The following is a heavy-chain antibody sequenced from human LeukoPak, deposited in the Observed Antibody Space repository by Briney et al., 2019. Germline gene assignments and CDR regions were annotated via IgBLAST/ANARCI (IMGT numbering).Heavy chain of an antibody. CDR3: ARDGMTTVTTYLDY. D-gene: IGHD4-17*01. CDR1: GFTFRSYA. Sequence: PGGSLRLSCAASGFTFRSYAMHWVRQAPGKGLEWVAVISYDGSNKYYADSVKGRFTISRDNSKNTLYLQMNSLRAEDTAVYYCARDGMTTVTTYLDYWGQGTLVTVSS. CDR2: ISYDGSNK. J-gene: IGHJ4*02. V-gene: IGHV3-30-3*01.